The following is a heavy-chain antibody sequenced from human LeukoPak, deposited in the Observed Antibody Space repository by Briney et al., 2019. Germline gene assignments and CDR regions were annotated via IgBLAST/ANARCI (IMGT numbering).Heavy chain of an antibody. Sequence: GGSLRLSCAASGFTFITYGMSWVRQAPGKGLEWVSGISGSGATTYYADSVKGRFTISRDNSKNTLYLQMNSLRAEDTAVYYCAKDLVGARFDYWGQGTLVTVSS. CDR1: GFTFITYG. D-gene: IGHD1-26*01. CDR2: ISGSGATT. J-gene: IGHJ4*02. CDR3: AKDLVGARFDY. V-gene: IGHV3-23*01.